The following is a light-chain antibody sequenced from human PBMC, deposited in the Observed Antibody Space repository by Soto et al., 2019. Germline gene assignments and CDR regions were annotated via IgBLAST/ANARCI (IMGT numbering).Light chain of an antibody. J-gene: IGKJ1*01. CDR1: QSVSNNY. CDR2: GAS. V-gene: IGKV3-20*01. CDR3: QQYVTSSPRT. Sequence: EIVLTQSPGTLSLSPGERATLSCRASQSVSNNYLAWYQQKPGQAPRLLIYGASSRATGIPDRFSGSGSGTDFTLTIRRLEPEDFAVYYCQQYVTSSPRTFGQGTKVDIK.